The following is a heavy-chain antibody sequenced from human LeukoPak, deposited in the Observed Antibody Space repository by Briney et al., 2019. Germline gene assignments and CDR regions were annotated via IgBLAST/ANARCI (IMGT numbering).Heavy chain of an antibody. Sequence: QTGGSLRLSCAGAGFSITDHHMAWVRQAPGKGLEWVANIKEDGSDKYSVDSVKGRFTISRDNAKNSLYLQMNSLRAEDTAVYYCARGGSGYDYWGQGTLVTVSS. CDR1: GFSITDHH. J-gene: IGHJ4*02. CDR2: IKEDGSDK. D-gene: IGHD3-3*01. V-gene: IGHV3-7*01. CDR3: ARGGSGYDY.